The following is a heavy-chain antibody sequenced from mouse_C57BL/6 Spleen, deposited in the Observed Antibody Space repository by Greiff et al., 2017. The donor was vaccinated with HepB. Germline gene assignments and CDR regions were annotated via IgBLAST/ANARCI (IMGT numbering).Heavy chain of an antibody. CDR1: GYTFTSYG. CDR2: IYPRSGNT. J-gene: IGHJ4*01. D-gene: IGHD1-1*01. V-gene: IGHV1-81*01. CDR3: ARSVWYYGSGDYAMDY. Sequence: VQRVESGAELARPGASVKLSCKASGYTFTSYGISWVKQRTGQGLEWIGEIYPRSGNTYYNEKFKGKATLTADKSSSTAYMELRSLTSEDSAVYFCARSVWYYGSGDYAMDYWGQGTSVTVSS.